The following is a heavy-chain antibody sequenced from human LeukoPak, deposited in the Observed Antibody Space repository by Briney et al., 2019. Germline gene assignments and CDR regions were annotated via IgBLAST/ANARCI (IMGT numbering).Heavy chain of an antibody. Sequence: GGSLRHSCTTSGFTFSNYGMYWVRQAPGKGLEWLAFIRYDGSNKYYADSVKGRFTISRDNSKNTLYLQMNSLRAEDTAVYYCAKDSLTGSGPYYFDCWGQGTLVTVSS. CDR1: GFTFSNYG. J-gene: IGHJ4*02. CDR3: AKDSLTGSGPYYFDC. CDR2: IRYDGSNK. D-gene: IGHD3-9*01. V-gene: IGHV3-30*02.